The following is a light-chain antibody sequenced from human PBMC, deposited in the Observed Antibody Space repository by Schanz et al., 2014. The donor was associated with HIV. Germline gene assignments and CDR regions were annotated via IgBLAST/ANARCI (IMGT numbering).Light chain of an antibody. J-gene: IGKJ1*01. CDR2: NAS. Sequence: DIQMTQSPSSLAASVGDRLTISCRTRQSINTCLNWYQQKPGTAPKLLIYNASSLQSGVSSRFSGGGSGRVFTLTISGLQPEDLATYYCQQNYNMPRTFGHGTKVEI. CDR1: QSINTC. V-gene: IGKV1-39*01. CDR3: QQNYNMPRT.